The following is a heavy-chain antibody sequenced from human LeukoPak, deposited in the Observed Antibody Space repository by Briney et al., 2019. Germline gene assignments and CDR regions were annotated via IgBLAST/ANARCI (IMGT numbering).Heavy chain of an antibody. CDR1: GGSISSGSYY. V-gene: IGHV4-61*02. D-gene: IGHD5-24*01. Sequence: SETLSLTCTVSGGSISSGSYYWSWLRQPAGKGLEWIGRIYTSGSTNYNPSLKSRVTISVDTSKNQFSLKLSSVTAADTAVYYCASCRDGYNFDYWGQGTLVTVSS. CDR3: ASCRDGYNFDY. J-gene: IGHJ4*02. CDR2: IYTSGST.